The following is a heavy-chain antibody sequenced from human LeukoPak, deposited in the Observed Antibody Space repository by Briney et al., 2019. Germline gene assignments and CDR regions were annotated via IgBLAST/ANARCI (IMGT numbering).Heavy chain of an antibody. CDR3: ARDSIAAAGHYYYYYMDV. CDR1: AGTFSSYA. V-gene: IGHV1-69*05. CDR2: IIPIFGTA. J-gene: IGHJ6*03. D-gene: IGHD6-13*01. Sequence: ASVKVSCKASAGTFSSYAISWVRQAPGQGLEWMGGIIPIFGTANYAQKFQGRVTITTDESTSTAYMELSSLRSEDTAVYYCARDSIAAAGHYYYYYMDVWGKGATVTVSS.